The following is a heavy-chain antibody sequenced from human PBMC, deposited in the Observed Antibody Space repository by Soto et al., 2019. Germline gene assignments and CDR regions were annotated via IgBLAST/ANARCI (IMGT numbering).Heavy chain of an antibody. Sequence: QVQLQESGPGLVKPSETLSLTCTVSGGSITTYYWSWIRQPPGKGLEWIGYIHYEGSTNYNPSLKCRVTILVDTSQNQFSLKLTSVTAADTAVYFCARGRRSGWSHFDSWGQGTLVTVSS. CDR1: GGSITTYY. V-gene: IGHV4-59*01. D-gene: IGHD6-19*01. CDR3: ARGRRSGWSHFDS. CDR2: IHYEGST. J-gene: IGHJ4*02.